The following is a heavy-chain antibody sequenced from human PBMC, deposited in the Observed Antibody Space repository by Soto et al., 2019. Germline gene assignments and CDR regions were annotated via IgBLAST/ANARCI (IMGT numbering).Heavy chain of an antibody. V-gene: IGHV1-2*02. CDR3: ARGDVLRFLEWFKNYYYGMDV. CDR1: GYTFTGYY. D-gene: IGHD3-3*01. J-gene: IGHJ6*02. Sequence: ASVKVSCKASGYTFTGYYMHWVRQAPGHGLEWMGWINPNSGGTNYAQKSQGRVTMTRDTSISTAYMELSRLRSDDTAVYYCARGDVLRFLEWFKNYYYGMDVWGQGTTVTVSS. CDR2: INPNSGGT.